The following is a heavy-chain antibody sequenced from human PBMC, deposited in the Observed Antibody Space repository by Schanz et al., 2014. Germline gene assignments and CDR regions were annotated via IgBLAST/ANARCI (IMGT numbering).Heavy chain of an antibody. D-gene: IGHD3-22*01. Sequence: QVQLVQSGAEVKKPGVSVKVSCKASGYTFTTYYIHWVRQAPAQGLEWMGKINPSSSTTRIAQNCQGRLTVTSDTSTSTVNMELSRMRSEDTAVYYCARGGYFDSTSFDSWGQGTLVTVSS. CDR3: ARGGYFDSTSFDS. V-gene: IGHV1-46*03. CDR2: INPSSSTT. J-gene: IGHJ4*02. CDR1: GYTFTTYY.